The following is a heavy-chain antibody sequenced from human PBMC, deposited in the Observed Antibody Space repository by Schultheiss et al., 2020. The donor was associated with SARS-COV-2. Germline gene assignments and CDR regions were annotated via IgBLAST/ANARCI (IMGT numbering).Heavy chain of an antibody. CDR2: ISSSSSYI. D-gene: IGHD3-3*01. J-gene: IGHJ4*02. Sequence: GGSLRLSCAASGFTFSSYSMNWVRQAPGKGLEWVSYISSSSSYIYYADSVKGRFTISRDNAKNSLYLQMNSLRAEDTAVYYCARVHDYDFWSGFDYWGQGTLVTVSS. V-gene: IGHV3-21*05. CDR3: ARVHDYDFWSGFDY. CDR1: GFTFSSYS.